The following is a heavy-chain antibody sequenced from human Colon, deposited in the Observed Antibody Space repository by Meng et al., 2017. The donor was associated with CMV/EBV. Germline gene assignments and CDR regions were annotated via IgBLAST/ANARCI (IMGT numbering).Heavy chain of an antibody. D-gene: IGHD3-10*01. CDR3: ARGNSWFVY. CDR1: GYSFASYD. CDR2: MDPGSGNS. J-gene: IGHJ4*02. Sequence: QVQLVQSGSEVKKPGASVKVSCKASGYSFASYDLNWVRLTDGQGLEWVAWMDPGSGNSPHAQRLQGRITLTRDTSTTTAYMELTNLRSEDTAVYFCARGNSWFVYWGQGTLVTVSS. V-gene: IGHV1-8*01.